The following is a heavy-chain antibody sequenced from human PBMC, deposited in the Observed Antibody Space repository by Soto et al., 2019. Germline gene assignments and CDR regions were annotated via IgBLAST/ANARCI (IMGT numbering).Heavy chain of an antibody. CDR1: GYTLTSFY. D-gene: IGHD1-1*01. CDR3: GRSSRRTGTTLYSFDS. Sequence: ATVKFSGKPSGYTLTSFYRHWMPQAPGQELEWKGVINPNARTTTHAQKNKGRVRMTRDTFTSTVFMELSSLRSEDTAVYYCGRSSRRTGTTLYSFDSWGESILVTVCS. CDR2: INPNARTT. V-gene: IGHV1-46*01. J-gene: IGHJ4*02.